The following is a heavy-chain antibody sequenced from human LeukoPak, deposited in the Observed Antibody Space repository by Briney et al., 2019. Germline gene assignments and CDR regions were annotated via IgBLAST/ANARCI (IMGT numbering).Heavy chain of an antibody. CDR3: ASGTVASMDI. D-gene: IGHD5-12*01. V-gene: IGHV1-69*13. CDR2: IIPIFATT. Sequence: ASVKVSCKASGYTFTNYGVNWVRQAPGQGLEWMGGIIPIFATTNYAQKFQGRVTITADESTSTAYMELSSLSSEDTAVYYCASGTVASMDIWGQGTMVTVSS. J-gene: IGHJ3*02. CDR1: GYTFTNYG.